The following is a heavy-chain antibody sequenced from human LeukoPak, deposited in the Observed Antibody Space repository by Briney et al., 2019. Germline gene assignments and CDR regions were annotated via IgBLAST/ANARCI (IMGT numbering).Heavy chain of an antibody. Sequence: GGSLRLSCAASRFTFNTYGMQWVRQAPGKGLEWVATISSDGRNQHYADSVQGRFTISRDNSKNTLYLQMDNLRTEDTAVYYCSRDFKYSSPRDAFDIWGQGTMATVSS. CDR2: ISSDGRNQ. CDR3: SRDFKYSSPRDAFDI. J-gene: IGHJ3*02. CDR1: RFTFNTYG. D-gene: IGHD6-6*01. V-gene: IGHV3-30*03.